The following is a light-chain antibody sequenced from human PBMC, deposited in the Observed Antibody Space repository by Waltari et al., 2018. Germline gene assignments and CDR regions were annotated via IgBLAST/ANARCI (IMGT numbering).Light chain of an antibody. V-gene: IGKV2-30*02. CDR1: QSLVHIHGNTY. Sequence: DVVMTQSPLSLPVTLGQPASISCRSSQSLVHIHGNTYLNWFQQRPGQSPRRLFYWVSNRDAGVPDRFSGSGSGTDFTLKIRRVEAGDVGVFYCMPSTTWPWKFGQGTKVEIK. CDR2: WVS. J-gene: IGKJ1*01. CDR3: MPSTTWPWK.